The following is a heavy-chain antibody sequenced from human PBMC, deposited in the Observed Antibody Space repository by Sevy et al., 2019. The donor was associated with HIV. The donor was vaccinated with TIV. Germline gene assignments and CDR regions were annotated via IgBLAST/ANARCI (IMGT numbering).Heavy chain of an antibody. Sequence: SLRLSCAASGFSFGDYAMHWVRQAPGKGLEWVSGISWNSVSLDYADSVKGRFTISRDNAKNSLFLQMNRLRSEDTALYYCAKDNRPVTMSNSSYYYYYGMDVWGQGTTVTVSS. D-gene: IGHD6-6*01. J-gene: IGHJ6*02. CDR2: ISWNSVSL. V-gene: IGHV3-9*01. CDR1: GFSFGDYA. CDR3: AKDNRPVTMSNSSYYYYYGMDV.